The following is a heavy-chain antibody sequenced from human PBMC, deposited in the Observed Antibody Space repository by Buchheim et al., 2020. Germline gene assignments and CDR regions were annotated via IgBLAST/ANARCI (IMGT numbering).Heavy chain of an antibody. CDR2: INTYSNDI. V-gene: IGHV3-21*01. CDR1: GFTFKSYS. Sequence: LVESGGGLVRPGGSPRLSCAASGFTFKSYSFNWVRQAPGKGLEWISSINTYSNDIYYADSVRGRFTISRDDAQDSLFLQMDSLRAEDTAVYYCARRSDRITTRPFDFWGQGTL. J-gene: IGHJ4*02. CDR3: ARRSDRITTRPFDF. D-gene: IGHD4-11*01.